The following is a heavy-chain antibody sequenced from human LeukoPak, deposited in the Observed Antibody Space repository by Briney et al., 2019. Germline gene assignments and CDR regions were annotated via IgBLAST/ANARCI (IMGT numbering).Heavy chain of an antibody. V-gene: IGHV4-4*02. CDR2: IHRSGSP. CDR1: LDSTPSKF. D-gene: IGHD1-14*01. CDR3: AREILGGFNPGAY. Sequence: PSETLSLTRTVSLDSTPSKFWSWVRQPPGKGLDWIGEIHRSGSPNYNPPLQRRVTISIDRSRNQIALELSSATAADTAVYYCAREILGGFNPGAYWGQGTLVTVSS. J-gene: IGHJ4*02.